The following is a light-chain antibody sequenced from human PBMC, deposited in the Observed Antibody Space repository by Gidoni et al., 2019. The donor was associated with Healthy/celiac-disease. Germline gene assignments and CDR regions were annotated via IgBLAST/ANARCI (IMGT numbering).Light chain of an antibody. J-gene: IGKJ1*01. V-gene: IGKV3-15*01. Sequence: IAMTQSPATLSVTPGEKATLSCRASQSVSSNLAWYQQKPGQAPRILIYDASPRATGIPARSSGGGSGTELTLTISSLQSEDFAVYYCQQYNNWPPWTFGQGTKVEIK. CDR1: QSVSSN. CDR3: QQYNNWPPWT. CDR2: DAS.